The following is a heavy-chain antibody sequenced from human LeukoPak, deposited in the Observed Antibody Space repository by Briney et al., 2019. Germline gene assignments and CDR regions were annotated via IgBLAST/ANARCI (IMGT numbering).Heavy chain of an antibody. CDR3: ARGISYYYDSSGYLFDY. D-gene: IGHD3-22*01. V-gene: IGHV4-59*01. CDR2: IYYSGST. Sequence: SETLSLTCTVSGGSISSYYWSWIRQPPGRGLEWIGYIYYSGSTNYNPSLKSRVTISVDTSKNQFSLELSSVTAADTAVYYCARGISYYYDSSGYLFDYWGQGTLVTVSS. CDR1: GGSISSYY. J-gene: IGHJ4*02.